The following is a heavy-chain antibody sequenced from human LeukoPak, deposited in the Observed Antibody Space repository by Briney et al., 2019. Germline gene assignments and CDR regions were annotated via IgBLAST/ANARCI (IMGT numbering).Heavy chain of an antibody. CDR2: FDPEDGET. D-gene: IGHD2-8*01. J-gene: IGHJ3*02. Sequence: ASVKVSCKVSGYTVTELSMHWVRQAPGKGLGWMGGFDPEDGETSYAQKFQGRVTMTEDTSTDTAYLELSSLRSEDTAVYYCATSLPGYCTNGVCSAAHAFDIWGQGTMVTVSS. CDR1: GYTVTELS. CDR3: ATSLPGYCTNGVCSAAHAFDI. V-gene: IGHV1-24*01.